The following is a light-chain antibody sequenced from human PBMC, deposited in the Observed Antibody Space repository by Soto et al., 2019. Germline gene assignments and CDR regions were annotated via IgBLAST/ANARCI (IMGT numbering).Light chain of an antibody. CDR3: QQRSNWPPLT. CDR2: DAS. Sequence: EIVLTQSPATLSLSPGERATLSCRASQSVSSYLDWYQQKPGQPPRLLIYDASNRATGIPARFSGSGSGTDFTLTISTLEPEDFAVYYCQQRSNWPPLTFGGGTKVEIK. V-gene: IGKV3-11*01. J-gene: IGKJ4*01. CDR1: QSVSSY.